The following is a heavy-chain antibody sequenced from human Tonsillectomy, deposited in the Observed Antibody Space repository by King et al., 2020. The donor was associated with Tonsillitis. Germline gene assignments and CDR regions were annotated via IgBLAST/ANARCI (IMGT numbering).Heavy chain of an antibody. V-gene: IGHV4-39*01. J-gene: IGHJ6*03. CDR1: GGSISSSSYY. Sequence: QLQESGPGLVKPSETLSLTCTVSGGSISSSSYYWGWIRQPPGKGLEWIGSVYYSGSTYYNPSLRIRVTISVDTSRNQFSLTLSSVTAADTAVYYCARHGDTYSSNWYAYYYYMDVWGKGTTVTVSS. CDR3: ARHGDTYSSNWYAYYYYMDV. D-gene: IGHD6-13*01. CDR2: VYYSGST.